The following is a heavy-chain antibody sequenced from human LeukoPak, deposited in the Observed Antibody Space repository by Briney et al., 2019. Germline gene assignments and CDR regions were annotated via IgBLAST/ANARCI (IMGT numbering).Heavy chain of an antibody. Sequence: PSETLSLTCTFSGGSIRSHFWNWVRQFPGKGLEWIGFGHHSGSTMYNPSLKSRVTISVDTSKNQFSLKLSSVTAADTAVYYCARVPSHGVVTTWGQGTLVTVSS. CDR3: ARVPSHGVVTT. V-gene: IGHV4-59*08. CDR2: GHHSGST. CDR1: GGSIRSHF. D-gene: IGHD3-3*01. J-gene: IGHJ5*02.